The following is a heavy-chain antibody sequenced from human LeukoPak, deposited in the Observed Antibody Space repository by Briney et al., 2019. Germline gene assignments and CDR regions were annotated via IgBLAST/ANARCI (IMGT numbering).Heavy chain of an antibody. CDR1: GFTFSGYS. Sequence: GGSLRLSCAASGFTFSGYSMTWVRQAPGKGLEWLSYISSSSSTIYYADSVKGRVTISRDNAKNSLYLQMNSLRAEDTAVHYCARVRGSYSADYWGQGTLVTVSS. V-gene: IGHV3-48*04. D-gene: IGHD1-26*01. CDR2: ISSSSSTI. CDR3: ARVRGSYSADY. J-gene: IGHJ4*02.